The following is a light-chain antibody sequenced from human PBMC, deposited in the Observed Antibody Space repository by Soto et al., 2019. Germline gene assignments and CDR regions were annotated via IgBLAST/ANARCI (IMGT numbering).Light chain of an antibody. CDR1: NSNIGRHT. J-gene: IGLJ2*01. CDR2: SDN. Sequence: QSVLTQPPSASGTPGQRVTISCSGSNSNIGRHTVNWYQQFPGTAPKLLIPSDNQRPSGVPDRFSGSKSGTSASLAISGLQSEDEADYYCAGWDDSLNGVFGGGTKLTVL. CDR3: AGWDDSLNGV. V-gene: IGLV1-44*01.